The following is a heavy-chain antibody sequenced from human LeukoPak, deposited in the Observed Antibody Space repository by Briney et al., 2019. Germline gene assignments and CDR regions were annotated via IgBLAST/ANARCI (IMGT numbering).Heavy chain of an antibody. D-gene: IGHD3-10*01. CDR2: ISSSGSTI. V-gene: IGHV3-11*04. CDR3: ARDNPGCGSGGMDNYYIDV. J-gene: IGHJ6*03. CDR1: GFTFSDYY. Sequence: GGSLRLSCAASGFTFSDYYMRWIRQAPGKGLEWVSYISSSGSTIYYADSVKGRFTISRDNAKNSLYLQMNSLRAEDTAVYYCARDNPGCGSGGMDNYYIDVWGKGTTVTVSS.